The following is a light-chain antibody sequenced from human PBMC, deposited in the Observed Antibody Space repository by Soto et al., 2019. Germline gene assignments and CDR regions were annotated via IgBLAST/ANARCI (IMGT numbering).Light chain of an antibody. CDR3: QQYGSSPRT. J-gene: IGKJ1*01. V-gene: IGKV3-20*01. CDR2: GAS. CDR1: QTITGSY. Sequence: EIVLTQSPGILSLSPGERATLSCRASQTITGSYLAWYQQKPGQAPRLLIYGASIRATGIPDRFSGSGSGTDFTITSSRLEPEDFAVYYGQQYGSSPRTFGQGTKVEIK.